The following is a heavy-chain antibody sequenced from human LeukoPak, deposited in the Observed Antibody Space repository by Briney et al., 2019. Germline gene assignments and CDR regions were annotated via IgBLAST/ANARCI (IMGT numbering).Heavy chain of an antibody. CDR3: ARHGVYCTNGVCYTFDP. CDR1: GDSISSSAYC. V-gene: IGHV4-39*01. CDR2: ISYTGST. D-gene: IGHD2-8*01. Sequence: SETLSLTCTVSGDSISSSAYCWGWLRQPQGQGLEWVGSISYTGSTYYNPSLKSRVTISVDTSKNQFSLKLSSVTAADTAVYYCARHGVYCTNGVCYTFDPWGQGTLVTVSS. J-gene: IGHJ5*02.